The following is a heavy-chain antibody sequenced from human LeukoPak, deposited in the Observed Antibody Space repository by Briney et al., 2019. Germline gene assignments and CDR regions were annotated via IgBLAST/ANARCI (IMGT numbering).Heavy chain of an antibody. Sequence: ASVKVSCKASGYTFTDYALHWVRQAAGQSLEWMGWSNGATGNTSVSQNFQGRLTITIDTSASTAFLDLSSLRSDDTAVYYCARSPGGNARTWLDYWGQGTLVTVSS. D-gene: IGHD4-23*01. V-gene: IGHV1-3*01. CDR2: SNGATGNT. J-gene: IGHJ4*02. CDR1: GYTFTDYA. CDR3: ARSPGGNARTWLDY.